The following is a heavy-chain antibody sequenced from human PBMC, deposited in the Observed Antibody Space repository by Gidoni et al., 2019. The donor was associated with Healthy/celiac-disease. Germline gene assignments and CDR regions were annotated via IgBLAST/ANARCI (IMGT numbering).Heavy chain of an antibody. D-gene: IGHD3-16*01. Sequence: QVQLVQSGAEVKKPGASVKVSCKASGYTFTSYYMHWVQQAHGQGLAWMGIINPSGGSKSYGKKTQGRVTMTRDTSTSTGYMELSSLGAEDTAVYYCERWAARGGDYWGQGTLVTVSS. CDR3: ERWAARGGDY. CDR2: INPSGGSK. J-gene: IGHJ4*02. CDR1: GYTFTSYY. V-gene: IGHV1-46*01.